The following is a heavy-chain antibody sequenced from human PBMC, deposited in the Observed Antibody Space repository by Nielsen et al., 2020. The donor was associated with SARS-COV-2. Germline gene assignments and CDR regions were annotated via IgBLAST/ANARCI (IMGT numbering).Heavy chain of an antibody. D-gene: IGHD3-3*01. CDR2: IIPILGIA. Sequence: WVRQAPGQGLEWMGRIIPILGIANYAQKFQGRVTITADKSTSTAYMELSSLRSEDPYVYYSARCGWSGYYTDYYYGMDVWGQGTTVTVSS. CDR3: ARCGWSGYYTDYYYGMDV. V-gene: IGHV1-69*02. J-gene: IGHJ6*02.